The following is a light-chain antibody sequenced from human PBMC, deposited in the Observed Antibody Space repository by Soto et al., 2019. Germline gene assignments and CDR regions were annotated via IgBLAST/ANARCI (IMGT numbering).Light chain of an antibody. CDR1: QTITT. CDR2: RVS. J-gene: IGKJ5*01. CDR3: QKYNSAPIT. Sequence: EIVLTQSPDTLSLSPGERATLSCRASQTITTLAWYQRKPGQAPRLLIYRVSSRATGVPDRFSGSGSGTAFTLTITSLQPEDVATYYCQKYNSAPITFGQGTRREIK. V-gene: IGKV3-20*01.